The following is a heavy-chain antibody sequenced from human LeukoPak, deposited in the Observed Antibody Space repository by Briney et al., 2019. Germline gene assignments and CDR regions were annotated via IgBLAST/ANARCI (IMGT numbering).Heavy chain of an antibody. Sequence: PGGSLRLSCAASGFTFSSYAMSWVRQAPGKGLEWVSAISGSGGSTYYADSVKGRFTISRDNSKNTLYLQMNSLRAEDTAVYYCAKDRGGYSSSWYYFAYWGQGTLVTVSS. CDR2: ISGSGGST. D-gene: IGHD6-6*01. CDR1: GFTFSSYA. V-gene: IGHV3-23*01. J-gene: IGHJ4*02. CDR3: AKDRGGYSSSWYYFAY.